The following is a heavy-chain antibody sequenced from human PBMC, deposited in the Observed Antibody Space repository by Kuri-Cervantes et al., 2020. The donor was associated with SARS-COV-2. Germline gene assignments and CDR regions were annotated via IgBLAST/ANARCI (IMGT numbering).Heavy chain of an antibody. CDR1: GYTFTSYY. V-gene: IGHV1-46*01. CDR2: INPSGGST. CDR3: AREEASPDASEIKFDP. D-gene: IGHD1-14*01. J-gene: IGHJ5*02. Sequence: ASVKVSCKASGYTFTSYYMHWVRQAPGQGLEWMGIINPSGGSTSYAQKFQGRVTMTRDTSASTVYMELRSLRSDDTAVYYCAREEASPDASEIKFDPWGQGTLVTVSS.